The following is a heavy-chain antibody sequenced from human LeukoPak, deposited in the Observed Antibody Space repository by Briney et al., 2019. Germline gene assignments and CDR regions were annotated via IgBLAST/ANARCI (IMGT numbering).Heavy chain of an antibody. D-gene: IGHD1-1*01. CDR3: ATHWRGR. J-gene: IGHJ4*02. CDR2: IKEDGSRR. V-gene: IGHV3-7*03. Sequence: GGSLRLSCTASGFSLSGYWMSWVRQAPGKGPEWLANIKEDGSRRYYSESVRGRFTISRDNSENSLYLQMNSLRAEDTAVYYCATHWRGRWGQGTLATVSS. CDR1: GFSLSGYW.